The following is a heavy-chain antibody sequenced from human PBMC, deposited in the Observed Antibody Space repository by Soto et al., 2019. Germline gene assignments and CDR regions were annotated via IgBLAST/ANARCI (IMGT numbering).Heavy chain of an antibody. Sequence: QVQLQQWGAGLLKPSETLSLTCAVYGGSFSGYYWTWIRQPPGKGLDWIGEINHSGSTNYNPSLKSRVTIAVDTSQNQFSLKLSSVTAAYTAVYYCTEVRFEYCGQGTPVTVSS. D-gene: IGHD2-21*01. CDR3: TEVRFEY. J-gene: IGHJ4*02. CDR1: GGSFSGYY. CDR2: INHSGST. V-gene: IGHV4-34*01.